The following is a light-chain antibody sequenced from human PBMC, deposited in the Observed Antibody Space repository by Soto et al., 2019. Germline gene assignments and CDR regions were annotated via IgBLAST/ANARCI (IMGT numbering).Light chain of an antibody. CDR1: NSGSKN. CDR3: QVWDTSSTWYV. Sequence: SYELTQPPSVSVALGQTARITCGGNNSGSKNVHWYQQRPGQAPVLVIYRDKKRPSGIPERFSGSKSENTATLTISRAQAGDEAEYYCQVWDTSSTWYVFGTGTKVTVL. V-gene: IGLV3-9*01. CDR2: RDK. J-gene: IGLJ1*01.